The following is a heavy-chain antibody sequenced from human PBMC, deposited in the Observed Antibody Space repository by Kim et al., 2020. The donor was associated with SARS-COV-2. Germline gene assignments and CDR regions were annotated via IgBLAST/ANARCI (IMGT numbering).Heavy chain of an antibody. J-gene: IGHJ1*01. D-gene: IGHD1-26*01. V-gene: IGHV3-30*18. CDR2: ISYDGSNK. CDR1: GFTFSSYG. CDR3: AKGRSGSYQPHLAEYFQH. Sequence: GGSLRLSCAASGFTFSSYGMHWVRQAPGKGLEWVAVISYDGSNKYYADSVKGRFTISRGNSKNTLYLQMNSLRAEDTAVYYCAKGRSGSYQPHLAEYFQHWGQGTLVTVSS.